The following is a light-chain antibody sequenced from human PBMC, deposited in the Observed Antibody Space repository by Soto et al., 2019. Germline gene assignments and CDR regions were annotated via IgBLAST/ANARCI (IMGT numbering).Light chain of an antibody. J-gene: IGKJ3*01. CDR3: QQYYSTPLFT. V-gene: IGKV4-1*01. Sequence: DIVMTQSPESLAVSLGERATINCKSSQSVLTSSNKKNYLSWYQQKPGKPPKLLVYWASTRDSVVHDRFSASGSGTDFTRTISSLQAEDVAGYCCQQYYSTPLFTCGPGTKVDIK. CDR2: WAS. CDR1: QSVLTSSNKKNY.